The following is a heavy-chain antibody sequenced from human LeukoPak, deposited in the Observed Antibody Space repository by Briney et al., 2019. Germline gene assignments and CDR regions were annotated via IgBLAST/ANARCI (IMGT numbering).Heavy chain of an antibody. V-gene: IGHV4-34*01. D-gene: IGHD3-10*01. CDR1: RGSLIGYN. Sequence: SETLSHTCAVLRGSLIGYNWSSIRQPPGQGLGWVGEISDSGSTSYNPSLKSRVTILLDTSKHQFSLKVNSVTAADTAVYYCARGDYGSGSYRGVYYYYPMDVWGQGTTVTVSS. CDR2: ISDSGST. J-gene: IGHJ6*02. CDR3: ARGDYGSGSYRGVYYYYPMDV.